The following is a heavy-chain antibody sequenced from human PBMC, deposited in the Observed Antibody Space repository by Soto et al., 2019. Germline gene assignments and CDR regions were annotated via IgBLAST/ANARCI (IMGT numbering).Heavy chain of an antibody. CDR2: AYYSGST. CDR1: GKSVSTFY. D-gene: IGHD4-4*01. CDR3: ARGTDYTQIATYHYGMDV. V-gene: IGHV4-59*02. Sequence: SETLSLTCTVSGKSVSTFYWSWIRQPPGKGLEWIGHAYYSGSTNYDPSLKSRVTISVDMSKNQVSLRLTSVTAADTAVYYCARGTDYTQIATYHYGMDVWGQGTAVTVSS. J-gene: IGHJ6*02.